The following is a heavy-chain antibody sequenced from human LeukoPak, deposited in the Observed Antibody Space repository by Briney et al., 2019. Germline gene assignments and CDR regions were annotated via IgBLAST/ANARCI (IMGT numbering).Heavy chain of an antibody. CDR1: GFTFSSYG. CDR3: ARRAGAYSHPYDY. Sequence: GGSLRPSCAASGFTFSSYGMHWVRQAPGKGLEWVAFIRYDGSNKYYADSVKGRFTISRDNSKNTLYLQMNSLGAEDTAVYYCARRAGAYSHPYDYWGQGTLVTVSS. V-gene: IGHV3-30*02. J-gene: IGHJ4*02. D-gene: IGHD4/OR15-4a*01. CDR2: IRYDGSNK.